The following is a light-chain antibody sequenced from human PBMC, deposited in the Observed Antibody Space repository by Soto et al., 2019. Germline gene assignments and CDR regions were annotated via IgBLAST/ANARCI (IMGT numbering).Light chain of an antibody. CDR2: EVS. J-gene: IGLJ3*02. Sequence: QSVLTQPASVSGSPGQSITISCTGTSSDVGGYNYVSWYQQYPGKAPKLMIYEVSNRPSGVSIRFSGSKSGNTASLTISGLQAEDEADYYRSSYTSSILVFGGGTKVTVL. CDR1: SSDVGGYNY. V-gene: IGLV2-14*01. CDR3: SSYTSSILV.